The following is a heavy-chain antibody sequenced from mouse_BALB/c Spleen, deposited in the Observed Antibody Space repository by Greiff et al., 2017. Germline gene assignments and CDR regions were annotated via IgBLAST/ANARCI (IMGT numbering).Heavy chain of an antibody. V-gene: IGHV14-3*02. CDR2: IDPANGNT. Sequence: VQLQQSGAELVKPGASVKLSCTASGFNIKDTYMHWVKQRPEQGLEWIGRIDPANGNTKYDPKFQGKATITEDTSSNTAYLQLSSLTSEDTAVYYCAKNFAYWGQGTLVTVSA. J-gene: IGHJ3*01. CDR3: AKNFAY. CDR1: GFNIKDTY.